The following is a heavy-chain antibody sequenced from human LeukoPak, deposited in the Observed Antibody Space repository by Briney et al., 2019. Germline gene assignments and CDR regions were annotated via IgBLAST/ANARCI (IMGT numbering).Heavy chain of an antibody. V-gene: IGHV3-66*01. D-gene: IGHD3-10*01. Sequence: GGSLRLSCAASGFTVSSDYMSWVRQAPGKGLEWVSVIYRDGSTYYADSAKGRFTISRDNSRNTLYLQMNSLRADDTAMYYCARDGSGHVFDYWGQGTLVTVSS. CDR2: IYRDGST. CDR1: GFTVSSDY. CDR3: ARDGSGHVFDY. J-gene: IGHJ4*02.